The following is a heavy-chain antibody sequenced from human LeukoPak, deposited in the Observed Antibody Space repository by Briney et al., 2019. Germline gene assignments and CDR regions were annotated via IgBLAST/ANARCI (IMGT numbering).Heavy chain of an antibody. CDR1: RFAFTSSY. CDR3: TMDDPSSWYDYFFDY. CDR2: VSGAGGSS. J-gene: IGHJ4*02. Sequence: LPGGSLRLSCATSRFAFTSSYMGCLPQAPGKGLVGGSTVSGAGGSSWYAVRVKGRFTISRDTSMSSLSLQMSSLRVEDTAIYYCTMDDPSSWYDYFFDYWGQGTLVTVSS. V-gene: IGHV3-23*01. D-gene: IGHD2-2*01.